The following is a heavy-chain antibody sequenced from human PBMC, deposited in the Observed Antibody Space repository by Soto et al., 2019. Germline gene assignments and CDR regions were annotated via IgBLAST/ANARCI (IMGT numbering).Heavy chain of an antibody. D-gene: IGHD3-10*01. CDR1: GFTFSSCA. CDR3: AKESYNRRTEYGY. Sequence: GGSLRLSCAASGFTFSSCAMSWVRQAPGKGLEWVSGIGGSGDDTEYTDSVKGRFTISRDNSKNTLYLQMNSLRAEDTALYYCAKESYNRRTEYGYWGHGPLVIVSS. J-gene: IGHJ4*01. CDR2: IGGSGDDT. V-gene: IGHV3-23*01.